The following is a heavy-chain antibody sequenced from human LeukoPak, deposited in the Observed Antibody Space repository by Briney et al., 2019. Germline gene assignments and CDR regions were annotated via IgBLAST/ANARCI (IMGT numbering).Heavy chain of an antibody. J-gene: IGHJ3*02. CDR2: INHSGST. CDR3: ARDPRETYYYDSSGYEGDAFDI. Sequence: PSETLSLTCAVYGGSFSGYYWSWIRQPPGKGLEWIGEINHSGSTNYNPSLKSRVTISVDTSKNQFSLKLSSVTAADTAVYYCARDPRETYYYDSSGYEGDAFDIWSQGTMVTVSS. CDR1: GGSFSGYY. D-gene: IGHD3-22*01. V-gene: IGHV4-34*01.